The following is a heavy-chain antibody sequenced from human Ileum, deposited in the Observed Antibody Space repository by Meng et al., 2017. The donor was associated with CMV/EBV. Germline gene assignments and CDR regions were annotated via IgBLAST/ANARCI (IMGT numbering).Heavy chain of an antibody. CDR1: DSISSGRSY. CDR2: ISYSGSH. V-gene: IGHV4-31*02. Sequence: DSISSGRSYLRCIRQHPAKGLEGIGYISYSGSHHYTPYLKSRATIALDTSKTQFSRKVSSVTAADTAGYFCARDRRDTVMGIGIDYWGQGTLVTVSS. CDR3: ARDRRDTVMGIGIDY. J-gene: IGHJ4*02. D-gene: IGHD5-18*01.